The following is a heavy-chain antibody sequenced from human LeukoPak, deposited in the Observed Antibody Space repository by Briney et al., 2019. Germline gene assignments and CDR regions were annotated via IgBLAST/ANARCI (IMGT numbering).Heavy chain of an antibody. CDR2: IFYTGAT. J-gene: IGHJ5*02. V-gene: IGHV4-31*11. CDR3: ASSRSAYDFLTGYSSDTNWFDP. Sequence: SETLSLTCAVYGGSFSGYYWSWIRQYPGKGLEWIGYIFYTGATHYNPSLKSRVFISMDMSKNQFSLKLSSVTAADTAVYYCASSRSAYDFLTGYSSDTNWFDPWGQGTLVTVSS. D-gene: IGHD3-9*01. CDR1: GGSFSGYY.